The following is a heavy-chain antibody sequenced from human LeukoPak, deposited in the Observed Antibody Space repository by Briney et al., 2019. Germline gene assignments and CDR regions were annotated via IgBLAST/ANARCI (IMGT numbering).Heavy chain of an antibody. D-gene: IGHD6-13*01. CDR1: TFTFSSYA. J-gene: IGHJ5*02. CDR3: AKDRSAAWNAPRFDP. Sequence: GGSLRLSCAASTFTFSSYAMSWVRQAPGKGLEWVSAISGSGGSTYYADSVKGRFTISRDNSKNTLYLQMNSLRVEDTAIFYLAKDRSAAWNAPRFDPWGQGTLVTVSS. V-gene: IGHV3-23*01. CDR2: ISGSGGST.